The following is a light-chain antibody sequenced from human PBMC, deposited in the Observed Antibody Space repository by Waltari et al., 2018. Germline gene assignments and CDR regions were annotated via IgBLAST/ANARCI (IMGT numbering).Light chain of an antibody. CDR3: QQYYTTPFT. CDR1: QTILYRYDNKNY. V-gene: IGKV4-1*01. Sequence: DIVMTQSPDSLSVSLGERATINCKSSQTILYRYDNKNYLAWYQQKPGQPPKLIIYRASTRESGVPDRFSGSGSGTDFTLTISSLQAEDVAVYFCQQYYTTPFTFGPGTKVDI. J-gene: IGKJ3*01. CDR2: RAS.